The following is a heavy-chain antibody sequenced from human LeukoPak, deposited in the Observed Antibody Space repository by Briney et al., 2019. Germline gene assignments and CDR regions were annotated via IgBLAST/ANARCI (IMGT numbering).Heavy chain of an antibody. V-gene: IGHV3-23*01. J-gene: IGHJ5*02. CDR2: INANGINT. CDR1: GVAFNFYA. CDR3: AKPISGGLAMSADWFDP. Sequence: SGGSLRLSCAAYGVAFNFYAMSWVRQAPGKGLQWVSTINANGINTQSVDSVRGRFTISRDNSKDTLYLQQNSLRTEDTAIYFCAKPISGGLAMSADWFDPWGQGTLVIVSS. D-gene: IGHD6-19*01.